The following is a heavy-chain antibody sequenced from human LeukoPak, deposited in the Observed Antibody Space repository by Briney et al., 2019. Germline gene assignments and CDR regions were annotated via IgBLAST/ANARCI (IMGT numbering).Heavy chain of an antibody. J-gene: IGHJ1*01. CDR3: ASRENNYGLGD. CDR2: ISASGGST. V-gene: IGHV3-23*01. CDR1: GFTFNTYA. D-gene: IGHD3-10*01. Sequence: GGSLRLSCAASGFTFNTYAMGWVRQAPGKGLEWVSVISASGGSTYYADSVKGRFTISRDNSKNTLYLQMNSLRAEDTAVYFCASRENNYGLGDWGQGTLVTVSS.